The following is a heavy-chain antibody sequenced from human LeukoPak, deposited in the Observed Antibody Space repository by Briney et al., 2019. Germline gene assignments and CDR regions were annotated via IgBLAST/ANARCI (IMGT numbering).Heavy chain of an antibody. CDR2: IYGSGNT. CDR1: GGSISGWY. CDR3: ARVGYDILTGYFPFDY. V-gene: IGHV4-59*01. D-gene: IGHD3-9*01. J-gene: IGHJ4*02. Sequence: SETLSLTCTVSGGSISGWYWSWIRQSPGKGLEWIGYIYGSGNTNYNPSLKSRVTISVDTSKNQFSLKLSSVTAADTAVYYCARVGYDILTGYFPFDYWGQGTLVTVSS.